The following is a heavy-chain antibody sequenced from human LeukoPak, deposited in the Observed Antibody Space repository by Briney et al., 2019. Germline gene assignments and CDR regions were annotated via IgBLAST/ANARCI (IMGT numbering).Heavy chain of an antibody. D-gene: IGHD1-14*01. CDR1: GFTFSSYA. Sequence: GGSLRLSCAASGFTFSSYAMHWVRQAPGKGLEWVAVISYDGSNKYYADSVKGRFTISRDNSKNTLYLQMNSLRAEGTAVYYCARDNHYYMDVWGKGTTVTVSS. J-gene: IGHJ6*03. CDR3: ARDNHYYMDV. CDR2: ISYDGSNK. V-gene: IGHV3-30*04.